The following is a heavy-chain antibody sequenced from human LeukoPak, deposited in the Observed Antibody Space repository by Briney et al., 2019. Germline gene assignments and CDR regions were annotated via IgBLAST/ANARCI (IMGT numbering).Heavy chain of an antibody. Sequence: GASVKVSCKASGYTFTGYYMHWVRQAPGQGLEWMGWINPNSGGTNYAQKFQGRVTMTRDTSISTAYMELSRLRSDDTAVYYCARVPLCSSTSCFHGWFDPWGQGTLVTVSS. CDR1: GYTFTGYY. V-gene: IGHV1-2*02. J-gene: IGHJ5*02. CDR3: ARVPLCSSTSCFHGWFDP. CDR2: INPNSGGT. D-gene: IGHD2-2*01.